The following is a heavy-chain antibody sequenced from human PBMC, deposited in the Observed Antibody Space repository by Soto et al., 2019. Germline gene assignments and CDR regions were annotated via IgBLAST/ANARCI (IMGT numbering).Heavy chain of an antibody. CDR1: GYIFTTQD. CDR2: VNPSSGNT. Sequence: QVQLRQSGAEIMRPGASVKVSCEASGYIFTTQDINWVRQASGQGLEWLGCVNPSSGNTVYAQKFHGRVTMTRDTSINTAYMELSSLRSDDTAVYYCARASMYIWNDHWGQGTLVTVSS. J-gene: IGHJ5*02. CDR3: ARASMYIWNDH. V-gene: IGHV1-8*01.